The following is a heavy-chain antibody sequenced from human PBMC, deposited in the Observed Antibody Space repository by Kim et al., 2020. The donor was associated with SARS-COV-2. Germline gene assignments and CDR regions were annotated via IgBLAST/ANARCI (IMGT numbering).Heavy chain of an antibody. J-gene: IGHJ5*02. V-gene: IGHV3-33*01. Sequence: GGSLRLSCEASGFTFSDYGMHWVRQAPGKGLEWVALIWNHGGTQYYADSVKGRFTISRDNSKNTLYLQMSSLRDEDTAVYCCARAIYSGGWYGFDPWGQGTLVTVSS. CDR3: ARAIYSGGWYGFDP. CDR1: GFTFSDYG. CDR2: IWNHGGTQ. D-gene: IGHD6-19*01.